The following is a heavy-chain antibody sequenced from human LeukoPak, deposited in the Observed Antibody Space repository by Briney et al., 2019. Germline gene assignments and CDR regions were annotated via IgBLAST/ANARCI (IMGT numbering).Heavy chain of an antibody. D-gene: IGHD3-22*01. CDR3: VLDDSIGSHLD. CDR1: GYTFTRYD. Sequence: EASVKVSCKASGYTFTRYDVNWVRQATGQGLEWMGWMDPNSGNTGYAQKFQGRVTMTRNTSISTAYMELSSLRSEDTAVYYCVLDDSIGSHLDWGQGTLVTVSS. J-gene: IGHJ4*02. V-gene: IGHV1-8*01. CDR2: MDPNSGNT.